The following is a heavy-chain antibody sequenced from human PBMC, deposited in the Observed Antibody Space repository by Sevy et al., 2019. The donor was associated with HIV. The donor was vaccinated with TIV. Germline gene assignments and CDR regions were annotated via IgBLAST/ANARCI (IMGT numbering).Heavy chain of an antibody. D-gene: IGHD6-13*01. CDR1: GFTFSSYG. CDR3: AKDKGGTAAEYYYYYGMDV. CDR2: IRYDGSNK. Sequence: GGSLRLSCAASGFTFSSYGMHWVRQAPGKGLEWVAFIRYDGSNKYYADSVKGRFTISRDNSKNTLYLLMNSLRAEDTAVYYCAKDKGGTAAEYYYYYGMDVWGQGTTVTVSS. J-gene: IGHJ6*02. V-gene: IGHV3-30*02.